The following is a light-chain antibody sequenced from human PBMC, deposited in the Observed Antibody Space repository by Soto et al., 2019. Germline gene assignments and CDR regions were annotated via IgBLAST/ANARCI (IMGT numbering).Light chain of an antibody. CDR1: QSVNSN. CDR3: QQYNFWPPLT. CDR2: DAS. J-gene: IGKJ4*01. V-gene: IGKV3-15*01. Sequence: IVMTQSPATLSVSPGERATLSCRAGQSVNSNLAWYRQKPGQAPRLLISDASTRATGVPARFSGSGSGTEFTLTISSLQSEDSGIYYCQQYNFWPPLTFGGGTKVEIK.